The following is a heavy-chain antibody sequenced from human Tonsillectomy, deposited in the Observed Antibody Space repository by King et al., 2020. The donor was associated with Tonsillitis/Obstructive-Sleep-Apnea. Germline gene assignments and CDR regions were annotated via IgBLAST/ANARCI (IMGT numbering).Heavy chain of an antibody. CDR2: IYPGDSDT. CDR3: ASSARIAARPGDYYYYMDV. Sequence: QLVQSGAEVKKPGESLKISCKGSGYSFTSYWIGWVRQMPGKGLEWTGIIYPGDSDTRYSPSFQGQVTISADKSISTAYLQWSSLKASDTAMYYCASSARIAARPGDYYYYMDVWGKGTTVTVSS. D-gene: IGHD6-6*01. CDR1: GYSFTSYW. V-gene: IGHV5-51*01. J-gene: IGHJ6*03.